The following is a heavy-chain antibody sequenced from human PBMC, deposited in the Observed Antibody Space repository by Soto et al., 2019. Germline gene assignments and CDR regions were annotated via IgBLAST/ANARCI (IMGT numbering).Heavy chain of an antibody. CDR2: ISGSGGST. CDR3: AKDLIVVVIAIWGY. Sequence: EVQLLESGGGLVQPGGSLRLSCAASGFTFSSYAMSWVRQAPGKGLEWVSGISGSGGSTYYADSVKGRFTLCRDNSKNTLYLQMNSLRAEDTAVYYCAKDLIVVVIAIWGYWGQGTLVTVSS. J-gene: IGHJ4*02. CDR1: GFTFSSYA. V-gene: IGHV3-23*01. D-gene: IGHD2-21*01.